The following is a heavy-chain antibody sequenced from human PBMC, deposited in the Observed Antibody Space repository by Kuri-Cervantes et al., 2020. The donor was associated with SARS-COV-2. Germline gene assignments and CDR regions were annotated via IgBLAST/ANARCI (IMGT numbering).Heavy chain of an antibody. D-gene: IGHD7-27*01. CDR1: GGTFSSYA. Sequence: SVKVSCKASGGTFSSYAISWVRQAPGQGLEWMGGIIPIFGTANYAQKFQGRATITTDESTSTAYMELSSLRSEDTAVYYCARDRGQLGIGVYYYYYMDVWGKGTTVTVSS. V-gene: IGHV1-69*05. CDR3: ARDRGQLGIGVYYYYYMDV. CDR2: IIPIFGTA. J-gene: IGHJ6*03.